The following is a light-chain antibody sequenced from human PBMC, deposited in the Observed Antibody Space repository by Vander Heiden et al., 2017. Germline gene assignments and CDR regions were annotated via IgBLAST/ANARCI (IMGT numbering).Light chain of an antibody. CDR3: QQYGSSPCA. J-gene: IGKJ2*01. V-gene: IGKV3-20*01. Sequence: DIVLTPSPGTLSLSPGDRATLSCRASRSVSSTYLAWYQQKPGQTPRILIYGASSRATGIPDRFSGSGSGTDVTLTISRLEPEDFAVYYCQQYGSSPCAFGQGTKLEIK. CDR2: GAS. CDR1: RSVSSTY.